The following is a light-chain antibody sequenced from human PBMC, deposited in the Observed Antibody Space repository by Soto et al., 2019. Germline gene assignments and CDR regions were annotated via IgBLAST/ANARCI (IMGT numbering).Light chain of an antibody. Sequence: QSVLTQPASVSGSPGQSITISCTGTSSDVGGYNYVSWYQQHPGKAPNLMIYDVSNRPSGVSNRFSGSKSGNTASLTISGLQAEDEADYYCSSYTSSSALSYVFGTGTKLTVL. J-gene: IGLJ1*01. CDR2: DVS. CDR1: SSDVGGYNY. CDR3: SSYTSSSALSYV. V-gene: IGLV2-14*01.